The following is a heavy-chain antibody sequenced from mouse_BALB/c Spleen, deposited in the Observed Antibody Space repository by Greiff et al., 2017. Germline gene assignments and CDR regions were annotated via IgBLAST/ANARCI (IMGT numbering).Heavy chain of an antibody. CDR3: ARWDYDGFAY. D-gene: IGHD2-4*01. V-gene: IGHV5-12-1*01. J-gene: IGHJ3*01. Sequence: EVQLVESGGGLVKPGGSLKLSCAASGFAFSSYDMSWVRQTPEKRLEWVAYISSGGGSTYYPDTVKGRFTISRDNAKNTLYLQMSSLKSEDTAMYYCARWDYDGFAYWGQGTLVTVSA. CDR2: ISSGGGST. CDR1: GFAFSSYD.